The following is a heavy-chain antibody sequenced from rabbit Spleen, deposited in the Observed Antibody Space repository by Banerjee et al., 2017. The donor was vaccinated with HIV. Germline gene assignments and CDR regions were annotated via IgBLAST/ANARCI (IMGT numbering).Heavy chain of an antibody. CDR2: ISTFGSA. D-gene: IGHD2-1*01. J-gene: IGHJ3*01. CDR3: ARARDTYDDVGDYARLDL. V-gene: IGHV1S29*01. Sequence: QEQLVESGGGLVQPEGSLTLTCTASGFSLSPHEFNWVRQAPGKGLEYIGWISTFGSAYYANWVNGRFTISSDNAQNTVGLQMNSLTAADTATYFCARARDTYDDVGDYARLDLWGPGTLVTVS. CDR1: GFSLSPHE.